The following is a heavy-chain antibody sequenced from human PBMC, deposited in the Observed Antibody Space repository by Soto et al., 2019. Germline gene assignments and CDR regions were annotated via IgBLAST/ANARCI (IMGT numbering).Heavy chain of an antibody. D-gene: IGHD6-19*01. CDR3: TKGTAVPYQWFDS. CDR2: ISHDGNDR. CDR1: GFSFSAYG. J-gene: IGHJ5*01. Sequence: QVELVESGGGVVQPGRSLRLSCEASGFSFSAYGMHWVRQAPGKGLEWVAAISHDGNDRYYADSVKGRFTISRDNSKNTLYLQMNSLRYEDAAIYYCTKGTAVPYQWFDSWGQGTLVTVSS. V-gene: IGHV3-30*18.